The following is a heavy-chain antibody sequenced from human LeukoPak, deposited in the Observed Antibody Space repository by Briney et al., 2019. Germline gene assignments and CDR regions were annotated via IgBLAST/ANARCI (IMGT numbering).Heavy chain of an antibody. V-gene: IGHV3-53*01. D-gene: IGHD3-16*01. CDR1: GLTGSSNY. J-gene: IGHJ4*02. CDR3: VDGSWAH. Sequence: GGSLRLSCAASGLTGSSNYMTWARQAPGKGLEWVSVIYNIGSTFYADSVKGRFTISRDNSKNTLYLQMNSLRAEDTAVYYCVDGSWAHWGQGTLVTVSS. CDR2: IYNIGST.